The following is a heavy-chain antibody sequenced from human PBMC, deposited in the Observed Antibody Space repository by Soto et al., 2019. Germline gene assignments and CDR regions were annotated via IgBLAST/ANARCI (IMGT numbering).Heavy chain of an antibody. CDR3: ARGFFNWNYFDY. J-gene: IGHJ4*02. CDR1: GDSVSSNSAA. V-gene: IGHV6-1*01. Sequence: SQTLSLTCAISGDSVSSNSAAWNWIRQSPSRGLEWLGRTYCRSKWYNDYVVSVKSRITINPDTSKNQCSLQLNSVTPEDTAVYYCARGFFNWNYFDYWGQGTLVTVSS. CDR2: TYCRSKWYN. D-gene: IGHD1-20*01.